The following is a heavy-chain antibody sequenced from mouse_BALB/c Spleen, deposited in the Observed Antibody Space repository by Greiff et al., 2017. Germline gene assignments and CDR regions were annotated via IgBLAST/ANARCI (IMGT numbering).Heavy chain of an antibody. CDR1: GYSITSDYA. D-gene: IGHD2-4*01. V-gene: IGHV3-2*02. CDR2: ISYSGST. Sequence: DVKLLESGPGLVKPSQSLSLTCTATGYSITSDYAWNLIRQPPGNLLGWVGYISYSGSTSYNPSLKSRFSITRDTSKNQFFLHLNSVTTEDTATYYAARWNYCDCDDSWFAYWGQGTLVTVSA. CDR3: ARWNYCDCDDSWFAY. J-gene: IGHJ3*01.